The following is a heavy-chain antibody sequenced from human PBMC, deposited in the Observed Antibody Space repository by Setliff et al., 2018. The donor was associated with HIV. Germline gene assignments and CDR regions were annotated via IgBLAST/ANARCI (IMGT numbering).Heavy chain of an antibody. V-gene: IGHV4-4*02. CDR3: ARRGDSSGYYDAFDV. D-gene: IGHD3-22*01. Sequence: LRETLSLTCAVSGGSISSSNWWSWVRQPPGKGLEWIGEIYYTGNTNYNPSLKSRVSISVDKSKNQFSLKLNSVTAADTAMYYCARRGDSSGYYDAFDVWGQGTKVTVSS. CDR2: IYYTGNT. CDR1: GGSISSSNW. J-gene: IGHJ3*01.